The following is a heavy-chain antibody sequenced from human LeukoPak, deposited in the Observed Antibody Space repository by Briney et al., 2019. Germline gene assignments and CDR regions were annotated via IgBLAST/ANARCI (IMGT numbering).Heavy chain of an antibody. J-gene: IGHJ4*02. CDR3: ARGSFTYYDFWGGYSYFDY. V-gene: IGHV1-69*01. Sequence: SVKVSCKASGGTFSSYAISWVRQAPGQGLEWMGGIIPIFGTANYAQKFQGRVTITADESTSTAYMELSSLRSEDTAVYYCARGSFTYYDFWGGYSYFDYWGQGTLVTVSS. CDR2: IIPIFGTA. CDR1: GGTFSSYA. D-gene: IGHD3-3*01.